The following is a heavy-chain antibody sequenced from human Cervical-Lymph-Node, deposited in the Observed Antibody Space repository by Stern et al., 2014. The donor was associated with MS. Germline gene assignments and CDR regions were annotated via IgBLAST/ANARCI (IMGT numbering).Heavy chain of an antibody. CDR1: GDSIRGGDYN. J-gene: IGHJ4*02. CDR2: IYHSGST. D-gene: IGHD6-19*01. Sequence: QVQLQESGPGLVKPSQTLSLTCTVSGDSIRGGDYNWSWIRQLPGRGLEWIGCIYHSGSTYYNPSLKSRLTISMDTSKNQFSLKLSSVTAADTAMYYCARNELAVAGHFDYWGQGTLVTVSS. V-gene: IGHV4-31*03. CDR3: ARNELAVAGHFDY.